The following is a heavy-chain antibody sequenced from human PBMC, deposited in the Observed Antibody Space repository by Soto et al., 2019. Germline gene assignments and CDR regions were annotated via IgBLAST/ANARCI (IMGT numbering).Heavy chain of an antibody. CDR3: VRDRTAEVPTSIDY. Sequence: EVQLVESGGGLVQPGGSLRLSCAASGFTFSSYEMNWVRQAPGKGLEWVAYISYSGSPKLYADSVKGRFTISRDNARNSLYLQMKSLRVEDSAVYYCVRDRTAEVPTSIDYWGHGTLVTVSS. CDR1: GFTFSSYE. CDR2: ISYSGSPK. J-gene: IGHJ4*01. V-gene: IGHV3-48*03.